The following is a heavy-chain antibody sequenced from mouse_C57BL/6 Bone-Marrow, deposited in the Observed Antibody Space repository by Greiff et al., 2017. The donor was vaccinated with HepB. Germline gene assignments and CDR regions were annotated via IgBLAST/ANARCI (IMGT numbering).Heavy chain of an antibody. CDR2: IHPNSGST. J-gene: IGHJ4*01. CDR1: GYTFTSYW. CDR3: ASPQRRLPHYYAMDY. Sequence: QVQLQQPGAELVKPGASVKLSCKASGYTFTSYWMHWVKQRPGQGLEWIGMIHPNSGSTNYNEKFKSKATLTVDKSSSTAYMQLSSLTSEDSAVYYCASPQRRLPHYYAMDYWGQGTSVTVSS. V-gene: IGHV1-64*01. D-gene: IGHD3-2*02.